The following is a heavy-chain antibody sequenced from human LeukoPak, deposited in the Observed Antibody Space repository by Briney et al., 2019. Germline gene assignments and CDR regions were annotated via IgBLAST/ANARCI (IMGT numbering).Heavy chain of an antibody. CDR2: IYHSGST. Sequence: SETLSLTCTVSGDSISSYYWSWIRQPPGKGLEWIGYIYHSGSTNYNPSLKSRVTISADTSKDQFSLKLASVTAADTAVYYCATGYSSTWYYFDYWGQGILVTDSS. J-gene: IGHJ4*02. CDR3: ATGYSSTWYYFDY. V-gene: IGHV4-59*01. CDR1: GDSISSYY. D-gene: IGHD6-13*01.